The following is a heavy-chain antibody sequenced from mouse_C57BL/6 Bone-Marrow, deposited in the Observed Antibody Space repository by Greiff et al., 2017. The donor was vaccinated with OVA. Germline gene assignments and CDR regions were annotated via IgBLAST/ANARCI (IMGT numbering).Heavy chain of an antibody. V-gene: IGHV1-64*01. CDR1: GYTFTSYW. D-gene: IGHD2-3*01. Sequence: QVQLQQPGAELVKPGASVKLSCKASGYTFTSYWMHWVKQRPGQGLEWIGMIHPNSGSTNYNEKFKSKATLTVDKSSSTAYMQLSSLTSEDSAVYYCARCRWLLGFAYWGQGTLVTVSA. CDR2: IHPNSGST. J-gene: IGHJ3*01. CDR3: ARCRWLLGFAY.